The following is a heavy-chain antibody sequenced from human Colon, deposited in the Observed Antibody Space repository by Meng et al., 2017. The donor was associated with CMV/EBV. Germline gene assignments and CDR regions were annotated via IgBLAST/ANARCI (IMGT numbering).Heavy chain of an antibody. CDR3: ARDTFDRRNGMDV. D-gene: IGHD3-10*01. CDR1: GGSINSSPYY. J-gene: IGHJ6*02. Sequence: SETLSLTCIVSGGSINSSPYYWGWIRQSPGKGLEWIGGVYYTGTTIYNPSLKSRVTLSTDTSKNQFSLRLSSVTAADTAVYYCARDTFDRRNGMDVWGQGTSVTVSS. CDR2: VYYTGTT. V-gene: IGHV4-39*07.